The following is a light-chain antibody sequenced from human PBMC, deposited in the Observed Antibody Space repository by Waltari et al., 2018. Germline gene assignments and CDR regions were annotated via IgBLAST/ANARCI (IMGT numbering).Light chain of an antibody. Sequence: EIVLTQSPGTLSLSPGDRATLSCRASQSVFSAYLAWYQQEPGQAPRPRIYGASRRATGIPARFSGSGSGTDFTLTISSLEPEDFAVYYCQHRDHWPPDATFGPGTKVDI. V-gene: IGKV3D-20*02. CDR3: QHRDHWPPDAT. CDR2: GAS. J-gene: IGKJ3*01. CDR1: QSVFSAY.